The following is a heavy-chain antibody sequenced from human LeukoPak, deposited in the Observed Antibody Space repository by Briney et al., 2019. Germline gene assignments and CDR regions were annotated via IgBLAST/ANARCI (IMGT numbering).Heavy chain of an antibody. V-gene: IGHV4-59*01. CDR1: GGSIGSYY. CDR2: IYYSGST. CDR3: ARWDLTMARGVNHRAFDI. D-gene: IGHD3-10*01. Sequence: SETLSLTCTVSGGSIGSYYWSWIRQPPGKGLEWIGYIYYSGSTNYNPSLKSRVTISVDTSKNQFSLKLSSVTAADTAVYYCARWDLTMARGVNHRAFDIWGQGTMVTVSS. J-gene: IGHJ3*02.